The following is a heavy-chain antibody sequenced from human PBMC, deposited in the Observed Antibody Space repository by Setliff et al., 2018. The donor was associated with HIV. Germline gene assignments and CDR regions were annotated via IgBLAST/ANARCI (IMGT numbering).Heavy chain of an antibody. CDR2: IYSNGNT. CDR3: ARTWGAGVTGYWFEP. CDR1: GFTVSSNY. D-gene: IGHD3-9*01. V-gene: IGHV3-53*05. Sequence: LRLSCAPSGFTVSSNYMTWVRQAPGKGLEWVSVIYSNGNTLYADSVKGRFTSSRDNSKNTLYLQMNNLRSEDTAVYFCARTWGAGVTGYWFEPWGQGTRVTVSS. J-gene: IGHJ5*02.